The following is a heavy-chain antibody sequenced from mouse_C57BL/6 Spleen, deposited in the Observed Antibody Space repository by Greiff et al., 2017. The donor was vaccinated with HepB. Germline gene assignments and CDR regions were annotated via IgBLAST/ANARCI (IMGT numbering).Heavy chain of an antibody. V-gene: IGHV1-69*01. J-gene: IGHJ4*01. D-gene: IGHD2-3*01. CDR2: IDPSDSYT. CDR1: GYTFTSYW. Sequence: QVQLKQPGAELVMPGASVKLSCKASGYTFTSYWMHWVKQRPGQGLEWIGEIDPSDSYTNYNQKFKGKSTLTVDKSSSTAYMQLSSLTSEDSAVYYCARRLLRPFYAMDYWGQGTSVTVSS. CDR3: ARRLLRPFYAMDY.